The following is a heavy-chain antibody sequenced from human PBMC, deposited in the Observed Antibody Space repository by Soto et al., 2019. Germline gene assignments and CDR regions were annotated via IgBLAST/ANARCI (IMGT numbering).Heavy chain of an antibody. J-gene: IGHJ4*02. D-gene: IGHD3-3*02. V-gene: IGHV3-48*01. CDR3: ARDPHSLDY. Sequence: EVQLVESGGALVQPGGSLRLSCAASGFTFSSFSMNCVRQAPGKGLEWVSYISLSGTIHYADSVKGRFIISRDNDKKSLYLQMNSLRVEDTAVYYCARDPHSLDYWGQGTLVTVSS. CDR2: ISLSGTI. CDR1: GFTFSSFS.